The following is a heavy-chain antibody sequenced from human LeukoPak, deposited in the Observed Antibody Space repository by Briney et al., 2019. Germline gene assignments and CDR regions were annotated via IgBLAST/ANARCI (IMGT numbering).Heavy chain of an antibody. D-gene: IGHD3-22*01. CDR2: ISGSGGST. CDR3: AKDGIVYYYDSSGYYDY. CDR1: GFTFSSYA. J-gene: IGHJ4*02. V-gene: IGHV3-23*01. Sequence: GGSLRLSCAASGFTFSSYAMSWVRQAPGKGLEWVSAISGSGGSTYYADSVKGRFTISRDNSKNTLYLQMNSLRAEDTAVYYCAKDGIVYYYDSSGYYDYWGQGTLVTVSS.